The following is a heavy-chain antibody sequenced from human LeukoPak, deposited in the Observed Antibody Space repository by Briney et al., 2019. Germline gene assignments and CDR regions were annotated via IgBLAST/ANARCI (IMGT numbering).Heavy chain of an antibody. Sequence: SVTVSCKASAFPFITSAGQGGEQARGQRLEWIGWIVVGSGNTNYAQKFQERVIITRDMSTSTAYMELSSLRSEDTAVYYCAADLDWGQGTLVTVSS. CDR1: AFPFITSA. J-gene: IGHJ4*02. CDR3: AADLD. V-gene: IGHV1-58*01. CDR2: IVVGSGNT.